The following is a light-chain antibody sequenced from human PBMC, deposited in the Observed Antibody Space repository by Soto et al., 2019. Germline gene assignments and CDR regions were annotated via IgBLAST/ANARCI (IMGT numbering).Light chain of an antibody. CDR2: EGS. CDR1: SSDVGSYNL. J-gene: IGLJ1*01. Sequence: LTQPASVSGSPGQSITISCTGTSSDVGSYNLVSWYQQHPGKAPKLMIYEGSKRPSGVSNRFSGSKSGNTASLTISGLQAEDEADYYCCSYAGSPYVFGTGTKV. CDR3: CSYAGSPYV. V-gene: IGLV2-23*01.